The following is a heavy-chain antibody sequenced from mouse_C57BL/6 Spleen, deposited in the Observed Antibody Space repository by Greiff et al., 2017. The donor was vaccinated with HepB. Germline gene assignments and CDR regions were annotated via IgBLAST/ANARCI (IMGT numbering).Heavy chain of an antibody. CDR3: AREGFITTVVAPYYAMDY. V-gene: IGHV1-52*01. Sequence: QVQLQQPGAELVRPGSSVKLSCKASGYTFTSYWMHWVKQRPIQGLEWIGNIDPSDSETHYNQKFKDKATLTVDKSSSTAYMQRSSLTSEDSALYYGAREGFITTVVAPYYAMDYWGQGTSVTVSS. D-gene: IGHD1-1*01. CDR2: IDPSDSET. CDR1: GYTFTSYW. J-gene: IGHJ4*01.